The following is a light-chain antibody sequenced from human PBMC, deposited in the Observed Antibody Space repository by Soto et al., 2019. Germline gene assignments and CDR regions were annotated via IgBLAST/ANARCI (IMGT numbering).Light chain of an antibody. CDR3: SSFTSSNTYV. V-gene: IGLV2-18*02. CDR1: SSDIGAYNR. CDR2: DVN. J-gene: IGLJ1*01. Sequence: LTQPPSVSGTPGQSVAISCTGTSSDIGAYNRVSWYQQPPGTAPKLMNYDVNNRPSGVPDRFSGSKSGNTASLTISGLQADDEADYYCSSFTSSNTYVFGTGTKVTVL.